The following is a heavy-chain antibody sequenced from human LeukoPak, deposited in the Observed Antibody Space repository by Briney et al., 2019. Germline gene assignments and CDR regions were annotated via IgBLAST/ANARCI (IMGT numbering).Heavy chain of an antibody. D-gene: IGHD3-22*01. J-gene: IGHJ6*02. Sequence: GESLRISCKGSGYSFTSYWIGWVRQMPGKGLEWMGIIYPGDSDTRYSPSFQGQVTISADKSISTAYLQWSSLKASDTAMYYCARQNYYDSSGCYYYGMDVWGQGTTVTVSS. V-gene: IGHV5-51*01. CDR3: ARQNYYDSSGCYYYGMDV. CDR1: GYSFTSYW. CDR2: IYPGDSDT.